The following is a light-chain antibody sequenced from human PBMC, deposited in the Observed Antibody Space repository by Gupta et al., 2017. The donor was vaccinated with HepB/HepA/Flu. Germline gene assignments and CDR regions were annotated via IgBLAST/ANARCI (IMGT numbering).Light chain of an antibody. CDR3: YSTTPSV. V-gene: IGLV3-10*01. CDR1: VLPKKY. J-gene: IGLJ2*01. Sequence: SYELTQPPSVSVSPGQTARITCSGDVLPKKYAYWYQQKSGQAPVLVIYEDSKRPSGIPERFSGSSSGTMATLTISGAQVEDEADYYCYSTTPSVFGGGTKLTVL. CDR2: EDS.